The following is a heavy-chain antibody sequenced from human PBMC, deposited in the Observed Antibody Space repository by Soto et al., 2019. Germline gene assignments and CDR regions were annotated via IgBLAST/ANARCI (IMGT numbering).Heavy chain of an antibody. CDR3: ARDHAYSHWYFDL. V-gene: IGHV3-53*01. CDR2: IYSGGST. D-gene: IGHD4-4*01. Sequence: EVQLVESGGGLIQPGGSLRLSCAASGFTVSSNYMSWVRQAPGKGLVWVSVIYSGGSTYYADSVKGRFTISRDNSKNTLYLQMNSLRAEDTAVYYCARDHAYSHWYFDLWGRGTLVTVSS. J-gene: IGHJ2*01. CDR1: GFTVSSNY.